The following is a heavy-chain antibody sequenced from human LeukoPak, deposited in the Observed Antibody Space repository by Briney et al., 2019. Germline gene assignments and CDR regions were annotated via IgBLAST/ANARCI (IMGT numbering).Heavy chain of an antibody. D-gene: IGHD3-10*02. CDR2: LHYGGNT. CDR1: GGSISSYY. CDR3: ASPKITLSEYFQH. V-gene: IGHV4-39*07. J-gene: IGHJ1*01. Sequence: PSETLSLTCTVSGGSISSYYWSWIRQSPGKGLEWVGSLHYGGNTYYNPSLKSRVTISVDTSKNQFSLKLNSVTAADTAVYFCASPKITLSEYFQHWGQGTLVTVSS.